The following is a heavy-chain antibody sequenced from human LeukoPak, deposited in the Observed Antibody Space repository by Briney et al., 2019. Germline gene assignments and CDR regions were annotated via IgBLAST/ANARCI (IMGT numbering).Heavy chain of an antibody. V-gene: IGHV3-30*02. CDR1: GFTFSSYG. J-gene: IGHJ4*02. CDR3: AKESGGSGSYYKPYFDY. CDR2: IRYDGSNK. Sequence: GGSLRLSCAASGFTFSSYGMHWVRQAPGKGLEWVAFIRYDGSNKYYADSVKGRFTISRDNSKNTLYLQMNSLRAEDTALYYCAKESGGSGSYYKPYFDYWGQGTLVTVSS. D-gene: IGHD3-10*01.